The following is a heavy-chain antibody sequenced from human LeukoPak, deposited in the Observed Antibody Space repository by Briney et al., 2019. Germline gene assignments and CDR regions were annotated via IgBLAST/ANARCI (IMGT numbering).Heavy chain of an antibody. V-gene: IGHV4-61*02. CDR1: GGSISSGSYY. CDR2: IYTSGST. CDR3: GREGSSGYYYDDAFDI. D-gene: IGHD3-22*01. Sequence: SQTLSLTCTVSGGSISSGSYYWSWIRQPAGKGLEWIGRIYTSGSTNYNPSLKSRVTISVDTSKNQFSLKLSSVTAADTAVYYCGREGSSGYYYDDAFDIWGQGTMVTVSS. J-gene: IGHJ3*02.